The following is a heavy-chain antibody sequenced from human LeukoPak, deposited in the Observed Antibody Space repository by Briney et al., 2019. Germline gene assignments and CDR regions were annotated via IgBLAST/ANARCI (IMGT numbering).Heavy chain of an antibody. CDR1: GFTFSSYE. V-gene: IGHV3-48*03. J-gene: IGHJ3*02. CDR3: AKDRSGMIVGPYAFDI. Sequence: LPGGSLRLSCAASGFTFSSYEMNWVRQAPGKGLEWVSYISSSGSTIYYADSVKGRFTISRDNSKNTLYLQMNSLRAEDTAVYYCAKDRSGMIVGPYAFDIWGQGTMVTVSS. D-gene: IGHD3-22*01. CDR2: ISSSGSTI.